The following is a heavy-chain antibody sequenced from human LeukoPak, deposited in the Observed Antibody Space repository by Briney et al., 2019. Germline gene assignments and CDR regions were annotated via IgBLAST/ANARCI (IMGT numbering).Heavy chain of an antibody. CDR1: GGSISSYY. CDR2: IYYSGST. CDR3: ARDWSSSSYTYYYYYMDV. Sequence: SETLSLTCTVSGGSISSYYWGWIRQPPGKGLEWIGTIYYSGSTYYNPSLKSRVTISVDTSKNQVSLKLRSVTAADTAVYHCARDWSSSSYTYYYYYMDVWGKGTTVTVSS. J-gene: IGHJ6*03. D-gene: IGHD6-6*01. V-gene: IGHV4-39*07.